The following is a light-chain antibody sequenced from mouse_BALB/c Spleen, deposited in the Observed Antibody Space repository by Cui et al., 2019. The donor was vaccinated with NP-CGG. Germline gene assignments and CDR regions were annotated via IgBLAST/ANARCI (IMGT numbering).Light chain of an antibody. CDR1: QDINSY. CDR2: RAN. Sequence: DIKMTQSPSSMYASLGERVTITCKASQDINSYLSWFQQKPGKSPKTLIYRANRLVVGVPSRFSGSGSGQDYSLTISSLEYEDMGIYYCLQYDEFPRTFGGGTKLEI. J-gene: IGKJ1*01. CDR3: LQYDEFPRT. V-gene: IGKV14-111*01.